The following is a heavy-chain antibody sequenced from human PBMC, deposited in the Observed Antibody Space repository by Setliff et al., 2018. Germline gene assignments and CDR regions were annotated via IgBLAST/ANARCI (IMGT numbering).Heavy chain of an antibody. V-gene: IGHV1-18*01. D-gene: IGHD2-2*01. CDR1: GYTFNDYG. CDR3: SRLVRYCTTTSCQRLSGDEY. Sequence: ASVKVSCKTSGYTFNDYGIAGVRQAPGQGLEWMGWISPHTGNAYYAHRLQDRVTLTTDKSTGTAYMELRSLRSDDTAVYYCSRLVRYCTTTSCQRLSGDEYWGQGTLVTVSS. CDR2: ISPHTGNA. J-gene: IGHJ4*02.